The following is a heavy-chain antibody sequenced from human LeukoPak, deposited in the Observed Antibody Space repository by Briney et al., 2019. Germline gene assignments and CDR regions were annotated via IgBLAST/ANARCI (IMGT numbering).Heavy chain of an antibody. D-gene: IGHD2-15*01. Sequence: GRSLRLSCAASEFTFSSYAMHWVRQAPGKGLEWVAFIRYDGSNKYYADSVKGRFTISRDNSKNTLYLQKNSLRAEDTAVYYCARGRRYCSGGSCYSGWFDSWGQGTLVTVSS. CDR2: IRYDGSNK. CDR1: EFTFSSYA. CDR3: ARGRRYCSGGSCYSGWFDS. V-gene: IGHV3-30*02. J-gene: IGHJ5*01.